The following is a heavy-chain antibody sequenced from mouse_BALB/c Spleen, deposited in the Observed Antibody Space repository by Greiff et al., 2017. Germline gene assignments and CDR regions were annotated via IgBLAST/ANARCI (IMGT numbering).Heavy chain of an antibody. V-gene: IGHV5-6-4*01. CDR2: ISSGGSYT. Sequence: DVKLVESGGGLVKPGGSLKLSCAASGFTFSSYTMSWVRQTPEKRLEWVATISSGGSYTYYPDSVKGRFTISRDNAKNTLYLQMSSLKSEDTAMYYCTRQNGYFFAYWGQGTLVTVSA. CDR3: TRQNGYFFAY. CDR1: GFTFSSYT. J-gene: IGHJ3*01. D-gene: IGHD2-3*01.